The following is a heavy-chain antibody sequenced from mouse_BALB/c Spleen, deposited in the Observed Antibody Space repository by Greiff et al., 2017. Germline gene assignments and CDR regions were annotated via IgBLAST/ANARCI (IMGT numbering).Heavy chain of an antibody. D-gene: IGHD2-10*02. CDR3: AGAYGNYGEAMDY. V-gene: IGHV1S81*02. CDR2: INPSNGRT. J-gene: IGHJ4*01. CDR1: GYTFTSYW. Sequence: QVQLQQPGAELVKPGASVKLSCKASGYTFTSYWMHWVKQRPGQGLEWIGEINPSNGRTNYNEKFKSKATLTVDKSSSTAYMQLSSLTSEDSAVYYCAGAYGNYGEAMDYWGQGTSVTVSS.